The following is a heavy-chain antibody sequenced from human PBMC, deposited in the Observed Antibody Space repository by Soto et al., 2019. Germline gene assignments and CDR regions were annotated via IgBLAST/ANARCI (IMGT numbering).Heavy chain of an antibody. V-gene: IGHV4-39*01. CDR1: GGSISSSIYY. CDR2: VSYSGST. D-gene: IGHD2-21*01. Sequence: QLQLQESGPGLVKPSETLSLTCTVSGGSISSSIYYWGWIRQPPGKGLEWIGSVSYSGSTYYNPSLISRVTISVDTSKNQFVLKLCYVTAADTAVYSCARGGVYCGGDCSPSYFDFWGQGTLVTVSS. CDR3: ARGGVYCGGDCSPSYFDF. J-gene: IGHJ4*02.